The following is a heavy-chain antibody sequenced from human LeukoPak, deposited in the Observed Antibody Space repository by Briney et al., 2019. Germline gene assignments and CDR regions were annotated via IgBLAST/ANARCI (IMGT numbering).Heavy chain of an antibody. V-gene: IGHV3-23*01. CDR1: GSTFNRFC. CDR3: AKDLWASETVIGTSRLPDS. CDR2: IGGRGDNT. J-gene: IGHJ4*02. Sequence: PGGSLRLSCGASGSTFNRFCMSWVRQAPEKGLEWVSAIGGRGDNTWYADSVKGRFTISRDNSKNTLYLQMDSLRAEDTAMYYCAKDLWASETVIGTSRLPDSWGQGTLVTVSS. D-gene: IGHD6-19*01.